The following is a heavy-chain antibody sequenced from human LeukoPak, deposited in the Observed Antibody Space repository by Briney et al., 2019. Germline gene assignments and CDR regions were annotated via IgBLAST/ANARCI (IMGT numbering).Heavy chain of an antibody. J-gene: IGHJ4*02. V-gene: IGHV4-59*01. CDR2: IYYSGST. Sequence: SETLSLTCAVYGGAFSGYYWSWIRRPPGKGLEWIGYIYYSGSTYYNPSLKSRVTISVDMSKNQFSLKLSSVTAADTAVYYCARSRPSGGYVTDYWGQGTLVTVSS. CDR1: GGAFSGYY. D-gene: IGHD5-12*01. CDR3: ARSRPSGGYVTDY.